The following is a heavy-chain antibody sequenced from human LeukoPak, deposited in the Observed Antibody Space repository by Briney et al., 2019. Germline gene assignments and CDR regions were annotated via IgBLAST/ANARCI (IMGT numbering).Heavy chain of an antibody. D-gene: IGHD3-3*01. V-gene: IGHV3-43*02. CDR2: ISGDGGST. CDR1: GFTFDDYA. CDR3: AKDMARITIFGVPSPTSMDV. Sequence: QPGGSLRLSCAASGFTFDDYAMHWVRQAPGKGLEWVSLISGDGGSTYYADSVKGRFTISRDNSKNSLYLQMNSLRTEDTALYYCAKDMARITIFGVPSPTSMDVRGQGTTVTVSS. J-gene: IGHJ6*02.